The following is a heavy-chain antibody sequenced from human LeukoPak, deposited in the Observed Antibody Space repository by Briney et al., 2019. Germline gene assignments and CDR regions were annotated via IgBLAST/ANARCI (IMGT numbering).Heavy chain of an antibody. CDR1: GFTFNSYT. CDR2: ISSSSSYI. CDR3: ARQGLVGATMFDY. Sequence: GGSLRLSCAASGFTFNSYTMNWVRQAPGKGLEWVSSISSSSSYIYYADSVKGRFTISRDNAKNSLYLQVNSLRAEDTAVYYCARQGLVGATMFDYWGQGTLVTVSS. J-gene: IGHJ4*02. V-gene: IGHV3-21*01. D-gene: IGHD1-26*01.